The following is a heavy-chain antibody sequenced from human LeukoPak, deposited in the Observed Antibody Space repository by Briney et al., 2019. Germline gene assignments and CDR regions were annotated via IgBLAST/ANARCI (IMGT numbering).Heavy chain of an antibody. Sequence: SVKVSCKASGGTFSSYAISWVRQAPGQGLEWMGRIIPILGIANYAQKLQGRVPITAAKSTSTAYMELSSLRSEDTAVYYCAREGAMVRGVMGFWFDPWGQGTLVTVSS. V-gene: IGHV1-69*04. CDR1: GGTFSSYA. CDR3: AREGAMVRGVMGFWFDP. D-gene: IGHD3-10*01. J-gene: IGHJ5*02. CDR2: IIPILGIA.